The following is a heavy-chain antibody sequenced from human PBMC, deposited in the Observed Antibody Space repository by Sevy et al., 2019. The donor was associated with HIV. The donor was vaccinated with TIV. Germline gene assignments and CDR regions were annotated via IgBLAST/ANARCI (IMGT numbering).Heavy chain of an antibody. CDR1: GFTFSSYW. D-gene: IGHD7-27*01. CDR2: INSDGTST. Sequence: GGSLRLSCAASGFTFSSYWMHWVRQVPGKGLVWVSRINSDGTSTSYADSVKGRFTISRDNAKNTVFLQVNSLRAEDTATYYCARPSRTAPTGAFDSWGQGTLVTVSS. V-gene: IGHV3-74*01. J-gene: IGHJ4*02. CDR3: ARPSRTAPTGAFDS.